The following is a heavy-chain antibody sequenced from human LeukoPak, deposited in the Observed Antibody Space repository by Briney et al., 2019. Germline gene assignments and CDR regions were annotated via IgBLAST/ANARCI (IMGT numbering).Heavy chain of an antibody. CDR3: AKHSGSYYYFDH. CDR1: GFTFSNYG. J-gene: IGHJ4*02. D-gene: IGHD1-26*01. Sequence: PGGSLRLSCAASGFTFSNYGMHWVRQAPGKGLEWVAFIRYDASNKYYADSVKGRFTISRDNSKNTLYLQMNRLRAEDTAVYCCAKHSGSYYYFDHWGQGTLVTVSS. V-gene: IGHV3-30*02. CDR2: IRYDASNK.